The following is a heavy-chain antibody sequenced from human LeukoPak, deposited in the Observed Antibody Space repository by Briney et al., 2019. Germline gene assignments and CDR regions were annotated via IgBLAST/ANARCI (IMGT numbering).Heavy chain of an antibody. Sequence: ASVKVSCKASGYTFTSYGISWVRQAPGQGLEWMGWISAYNGNTNYAQKLQGRVTMTTDTSTSTAYMELRSLRSDDTAVYYCARYDSSGYSFFPNYYYGMDVWGQGTTVTVSS. CDR1: GYTFTSYG. CDR3: ARYDSSGYSFFPNYYYGMDV. V-gene: IGHV1-18*01. D-gene: IGHD3-22*01. J-gene: IGHJ6*02. CDR2: ISAYNGNT.